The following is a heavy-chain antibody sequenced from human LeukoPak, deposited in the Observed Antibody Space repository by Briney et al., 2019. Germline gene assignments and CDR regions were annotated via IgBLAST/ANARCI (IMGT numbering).Heavy chain of an antibody. CDR3: ARVVAAIALRDYHYVDV. Sequence: GGSLRLSCAASGFSVTDKSMAWVRQAPGKGLDCISIIYRGEVTSYADSVRGRFIIPRDSGTNTLYLQMDSLRADDTATYYCARVVAAIALRDYHYVDVWGKGTMVAVSS. CDR2: IYRGEVT. J-gene: IGHJ6*03. CDR1: GFSVTDKS. V-gene: IGHV3-53*01. D-gene: IGHD2-21*02.